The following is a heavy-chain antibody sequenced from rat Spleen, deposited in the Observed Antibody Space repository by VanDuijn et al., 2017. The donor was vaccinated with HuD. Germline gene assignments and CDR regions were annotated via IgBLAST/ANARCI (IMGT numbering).Heavy chain of an antibody. CDR2: INYDGSRI. V-gene: IGHV5-29*01. CDR3: ARSVFDY. Sequence: EVQLVESDGGLVQPGRSLKLSCAASGFTFSDYYMAWVRQAPTKGLEWGATINYDGSRIYYRDSVKGRFTISRDNAKSTLYLQMDSLRSEDTATYYCARSVFDYWGQGVMVTVSS. J-gene: IGHJ2*01. CDR1: GFTFSDYY.